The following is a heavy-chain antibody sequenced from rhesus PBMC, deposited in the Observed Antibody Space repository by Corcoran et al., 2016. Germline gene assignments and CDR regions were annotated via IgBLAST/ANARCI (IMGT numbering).Heavy chain of an antibody. V-gene: IGHV4-173*01. Sequence: QLQLQESGPGLVKPSETLSLTCAVSGGSISSNYWSWIRQPPGMGLEWIVRISGSGGSTDYSPSLNSRVNISTDTSKNQFSLKLSSVTAADTAVYYCARGIAGTTSLYIDLWGPGTPITSSS. CDR1: GGSISSNY. CDR2: ISGSGGST. CDR3: ARGIAGTTSLYIDL. D-gene: IGHD1-20*01. J-gene: IGHJ2*01.